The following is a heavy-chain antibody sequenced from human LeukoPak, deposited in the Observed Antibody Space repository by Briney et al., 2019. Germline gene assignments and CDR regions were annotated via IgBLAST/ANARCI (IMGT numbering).Heavy chain of an antibody. Sequence: PSETLSLTCAVYGGSFSGYYWSWIRQPPGKGLEWIGEINHSGSTNYNPSLKSRVTISADTSKNQFSLKLSSVTAADTAVYYCARPPKYSGSYNRAFDIWGQGTMVTVSS. CDR1: GGSFSGYY. V-gene: IGHV4-34*01. D-gene: IGHD1-26*01. CDR3: ARPPKYSGSYNRAFDI. J-gene: IGHJ3*02. CDR2: INHSGST.